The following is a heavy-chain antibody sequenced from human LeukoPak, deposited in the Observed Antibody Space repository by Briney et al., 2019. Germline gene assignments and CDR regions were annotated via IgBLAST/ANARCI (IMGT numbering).Heavy chain of an antibody. CDR2: ISGSGGST. CDR3: AKDMAVRGYSSGWYAIDYFDY. V-gene: IGHV3-23*01. J-gene: IGHJ4*02. CDR1: GFAFSSYA. Sequence: GGSLRLSCAASGFAFSSYAMSWVRQAPGKGLEWVSAISGSGGSTYYADSVKGRFTISRDNSKNTLYLQMNSLRAEDTAVYYCAKDMAVRGYSSGWYAIDYFDYWGQGTLVTVSS. D-gene: IGHD6-19*01.